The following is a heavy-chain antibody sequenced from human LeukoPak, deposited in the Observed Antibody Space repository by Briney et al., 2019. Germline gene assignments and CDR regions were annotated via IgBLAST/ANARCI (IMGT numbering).Heavy chain of an antibody. J-gene: IGHJ6*02. CDR3: AKVETGTTSGTYYYGMDV. Sequence: GGSLRLSCAASGFTFSSYGMHWVRQAPGKGLEWVAVISYDGSNKYYADSVKGRFTISRDNSKNTLYLQMNSLRAEDTAVYYRAKVETGTTSGTYYYGMDVWGQGTTVTVSS. CDR1: GFTFSSYG. D-gene: IGHD1-7*01. CDR2: ISYDGSNK. V-gene: IGHV3-30*18.